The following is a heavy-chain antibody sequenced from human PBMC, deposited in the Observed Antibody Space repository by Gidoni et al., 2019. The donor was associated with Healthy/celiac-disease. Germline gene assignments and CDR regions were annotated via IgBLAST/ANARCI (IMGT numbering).Heavy chain of an antibody. CDR3: ARTDGYSSSSVDY. Sequence: QVQLVESGGGLVKPGGSLRLSCAASGFTFSDYYMSWIRQAPGKGLEWVSYISSSSSYTNYADSVKGRFTISRDNAKNSLYLQMNSLRAEDTAVYYCARTDGYSSSSVDYWGQGTLVTVSS. D-gene: IGHD6-6*01. J-gene: IGHJ4*02. CDR2: ISSSSSYT. V-gene: IGHV3-11*06. CDR1: GFTFSDYY.